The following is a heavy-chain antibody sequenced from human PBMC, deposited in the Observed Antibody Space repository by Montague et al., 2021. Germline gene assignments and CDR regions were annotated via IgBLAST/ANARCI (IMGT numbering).Heavy chain of an antibody. CDR3: AKQDYFVSGTSYKGFDP. CDR1: SGSIFHAH. D-gene: IGHD3-10*01. CDR2: MFYGGAT. Sequence: SETLSLTCTVSSGSIFHAHWSWVRQPPGKGLELLGSMFYGGATSNNPSLKSRVTMSIDTSTNQFSLKLSFVTAADTAVYYCAKQDYFVSGTSYKGFDPWGQGILVTVSS. J-gene: IGHJ5*02. V-gene: IGHV4-59*12.